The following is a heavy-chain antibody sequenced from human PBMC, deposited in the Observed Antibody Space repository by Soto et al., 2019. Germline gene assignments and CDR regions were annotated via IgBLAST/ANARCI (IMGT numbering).Heavy chain of an antibody. J-gene: IGHJ4*02. V-gene: IGHV4-59*01. Sequence: QVQLQESGPGLVKPSETLSHTCTVSGGSMSHYHWCWIRQSPGKGLEFIGYTHDSGIINYNPSLMSRVAISLDTSKNQFSLKLTSVTAADTALYYCARTGYGDHFDYWGRGTLVTVSS. CDR2: THDSGII. CDR1: GGSMSHYH. D-gene: IGHD5-18*01. CDR3: ARTGYGDHFDY.